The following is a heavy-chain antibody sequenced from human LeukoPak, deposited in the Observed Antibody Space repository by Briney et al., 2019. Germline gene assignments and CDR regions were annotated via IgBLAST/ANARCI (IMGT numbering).Heavy chain of an antibody. Sequence: GGSLRLSCAASGFTFSSYAMTWVRQAPGKGLEWVSGISGNGGSTYYADSVKGRFTISRDNSKNTLYLLMNSRRAEDTAAYYCAKDRGRYFDWLYDFWGQGTLVTVSS. CDR2: ISGNGGST. V-gene: IGHV3-23*01. J-gene: IGHJ4*02. CDR1: GFTFSSYA. CDR3: AKDRGRYFDWLYDF. D-gene: IGHD3-9*01.